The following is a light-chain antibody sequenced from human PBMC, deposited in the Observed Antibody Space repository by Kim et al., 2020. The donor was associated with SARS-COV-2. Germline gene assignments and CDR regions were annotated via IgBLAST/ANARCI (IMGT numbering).Light chain of an antibody. CDR1: QANRNE. Sequence: GDRVPTPGRASQANRNELGWYQQKPGKAPKVLIYAASTLKSGVSSRFSGSGSGTDFTLTISSLQPEDFATYYCLQDSRYPRTFGQGTKVDIK. J-gene: IGKJ1*01. V-gene: IGKV1-6*01. CDR3: LQDSRYPRT. CDR2: AAS.